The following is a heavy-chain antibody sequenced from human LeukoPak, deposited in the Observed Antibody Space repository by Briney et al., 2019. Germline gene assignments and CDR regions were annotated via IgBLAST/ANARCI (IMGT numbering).Heavy chain of an antibody. CDR2: IVVGSGNT. J-gene: IGHJ4*02. CDR3: AASFDPLDYGGNSADY. Sequence: ASVEVSCKASGFTFTSSAMQWVRQARGQRLEWIGWIVVGSGNTNYAQKFQERVTITRDMSTSTAYMELSSLRSEDTAVYYCAASFDPLDYGGNSADYWGQGTLVTVSS. V-gene: IGHV1-58*02. D-gene: IGHD4-23*01. CDR1: GFTFTSSA.